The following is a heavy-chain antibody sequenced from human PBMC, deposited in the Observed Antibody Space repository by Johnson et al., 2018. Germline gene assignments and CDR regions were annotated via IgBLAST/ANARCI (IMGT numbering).Heavy chain of an antibody. CDR2: IRWDGGST. J-gene: IGHJ6*03. CDR1: GFTFDDYA. V-gene: IGHV3-43D*03. Sequence: EVQLLESGGVVVQPGGSLRLSCAASGFTFDDYAMYWVRQAPGKGLEWVSLIRWDGGSTYYADSVKGRFIISRDNSKNSLYLQMNSLRAEDTALYYCKKAPPPDSSGWYGYMDVWGKGTTVTVSS. CDR3: KKAPPPDSSGWYGYMDV. D-gene: IGHD6-19*01.